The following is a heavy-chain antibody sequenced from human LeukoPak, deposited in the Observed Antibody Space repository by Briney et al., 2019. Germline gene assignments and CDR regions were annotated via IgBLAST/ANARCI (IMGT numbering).Heavy chain of an antibody. D-gene: IGHD2-15*01. Sequence: SETLSLTCTVSGGSISSYYWSWIRQPAGKGLEWIGRIYTSGSTNYNPSLKSRVTMSVDTSKYQFSLKLSSVTAADTAVYYCARGNILCSGGSCSTNIDYWGQGTLVTVSS. J-gene: IGHJ4*02. CDR3: ARGNILCSGGSCSTNIDY. CDR1: GGSISSYY. V-gene: IGHV4-4*07. CDR2: IYTSGST.